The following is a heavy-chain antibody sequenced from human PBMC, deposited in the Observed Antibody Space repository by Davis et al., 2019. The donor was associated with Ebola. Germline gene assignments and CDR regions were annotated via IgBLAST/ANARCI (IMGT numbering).Heavy chain of an antibody. CDR1: GYTFTNYG. CDR2: INPHNGNT. Sequence: ASVKVSCKTSGYTFTNYGITWVRQAPGQGLEWMGWINPHNGNTNYAQNVQGRVTMTTDTSTSTAYMELRSLRSDDTAVYYCARDIPFPSSGYYGMDVWGKGTTVTVSS. V-gene: IGHV1-18*04. D-gene: IGHD3-22*01. J-gene: IGHJ6*04. CDR3: ARDIPFPSSGYYGMDV.